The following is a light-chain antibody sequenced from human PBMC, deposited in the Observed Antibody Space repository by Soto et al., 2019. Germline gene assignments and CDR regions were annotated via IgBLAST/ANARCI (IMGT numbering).Light chain of an antibody. Sequence: QSALTQPASVSGSPGQSIAISCTGSSSDVGFYNYVSWYQQHPGKVPKLIIYEVTNRPSGVSNRFSGSKSGNTASLTISGLQAEDEADYYCCTYKNSSTRVLGCGTTVTV. CDR1: SSDVGFYNY. V-gene: IGLV2-14*01. CDR2: EVT. CDR3: CTYKNSSTRV. J-gene: IGLJ1*01.